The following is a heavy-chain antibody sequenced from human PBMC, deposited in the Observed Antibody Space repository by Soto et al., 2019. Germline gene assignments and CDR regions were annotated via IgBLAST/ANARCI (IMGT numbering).Heavy chain of an antibody. Sequence: EVQLVESGGGLVRPGGSLRLSCAASGFTFSSYWMHWVRQAPGKGLVWVSRMNEDGGTTDYADSVKGRFTISRDNAKNTLYLQMNSLRVEDTAVYYCASDLSGRAYVCGQGTTVTVSS. J-gene: IGHJ6*02. CDR1: GFTFSSYW. D-gene: IGHD3-10*01. CDR3: ASDLSGRAYV. CDR2: MNEDGGTT. V-gene: IGHV3-74*02.